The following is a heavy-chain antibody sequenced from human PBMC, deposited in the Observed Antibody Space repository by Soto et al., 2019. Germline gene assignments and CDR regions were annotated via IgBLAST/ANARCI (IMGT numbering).Heavy chain of an antibody. CDR1: GYTFTNYA. Sequence: ASVKVSCKASGYTFTNYAMHWVRQAPGQRPECMGWINAGNGDTESSPNFRDRFTMTTDTSASTVYMELSSLRSEDTAVYYCAREWDTNGWSTFDYWGQGTLVTVSS. D-gene: IGHD6-19*01. CDR2: INAGNGDT. CDR3: AREWDTNGWSTFDY. V-gene: IGHV1-3*01. J-gene: IGHJ4*02.